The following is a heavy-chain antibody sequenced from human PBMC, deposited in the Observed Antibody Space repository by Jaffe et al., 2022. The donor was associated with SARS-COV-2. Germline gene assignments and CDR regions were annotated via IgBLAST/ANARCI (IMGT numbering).Heavy chain of an antibody. CDR3: ARLLRFFVEGGRDSGWFDP. D-gene: IGHD3-3*01. J-gene: IGHJ5*02. Sequence: QLQLQESGPGLVKPSETLSLTCTVSGGSISNSNYYWGWIRQPPGKGLECIGSLYYSGSTYYNPSLKSRVTISVDTSKNQFSLKLSSVTAADTAVYYCARLLRFFVEGGRDSGWFDPWGQGTLVTVSS. CDR2: LYYSGST. V-gene: IGHV4-39*01. CDR1: GGSISNSNYY.